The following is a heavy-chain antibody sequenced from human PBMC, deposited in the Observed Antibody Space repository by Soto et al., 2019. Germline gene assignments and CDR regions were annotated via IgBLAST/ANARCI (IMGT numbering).Heavy chain of an antibody. J-gene: IGHJ6*02. CDR1: GGRFSTYA. Sequence: QVQLVQSGAEVRKPGSSVRVSCKASGGRFSTYAFNWVRQAPGQGLEWLGGIITFFGAAMYAQKFQGRVTITADEFTTTAYMELSGLRSEDTAVYYCARGGKERFRGSGMDVWGQGTTVTFSS. V-gene: IGHV1-69*01. D-gene: IGHD1-1*01. CDR3: ARGGKERFRGSGMDV. CDR2: IITFFGAA.